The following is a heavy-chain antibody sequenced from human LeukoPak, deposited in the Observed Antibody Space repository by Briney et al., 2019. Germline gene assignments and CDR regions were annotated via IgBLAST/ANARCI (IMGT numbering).Heavy chain of an antibody. D-gene: IGHD1-14*01. Sequence: GGSLRLSCAASGFTVSSNYMSWVRQAPGKGLEWVSVIYSGGSTYYADSVKGRFTISRDNSKNTLYLQMNSLRAEDTAVYYCARAFRITGDYYYYGMDVWGQGTTVTVSS. CDR2: IYSGGST. J-gene: IGHJ6*02. V-gene: IGHV3-53*01. CDR3: ARAFRITGDYYYYGMDV. CDR1: GFTVSSNY.